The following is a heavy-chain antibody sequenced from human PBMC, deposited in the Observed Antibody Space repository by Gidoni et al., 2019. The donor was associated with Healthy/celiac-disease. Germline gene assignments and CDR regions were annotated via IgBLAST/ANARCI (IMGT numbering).Heavy chain of an antibody. CDR2: ISGSGGST. V-gene: IGHV3-23*01. CDR1: GFTLSSYA. CDR3: AKSRFIAVAGRVDY. D-gene: IGHD6-19*01. J-gene: IGHJ4*02. Sequence: EVQMLESGGGLVQPGGSLRLSCAAYGFTLSSYAMSWVRPAPGKGLVWVSAISGSGGSTYYADSVKGRFTISRDNSKNTLYLQMNSLRAEDTAVYYCAKSRFIAVAGRVDYWGQGTLVAVSS.